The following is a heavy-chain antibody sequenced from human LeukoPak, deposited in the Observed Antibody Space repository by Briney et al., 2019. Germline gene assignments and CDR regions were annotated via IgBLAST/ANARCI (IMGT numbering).Heavy chain of an antibody. CDR1: GYTFTSYG. V-gene: IGHV1-18*01. Sequence: GASVKVSCKASGYTFTSYGISWVRQAPGQGLEWMGWISAYNGNTNYAQKLQGRVTMTTGTSTSTAYMELSRLRSDDTAVYYCARVARGIGVATIRWFDPWGQGTLVTVSS. J-gene: IGHJ5*02. D-gene: IGHD5-12*01. CDR2: ISAYNGNT. CDR3: ARVARGIGVATIRWFDP.